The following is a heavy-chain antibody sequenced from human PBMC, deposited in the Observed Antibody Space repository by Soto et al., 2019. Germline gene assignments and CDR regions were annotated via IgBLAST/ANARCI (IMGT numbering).Heavy chain of an antibody. CDR3: ARIDVPYSSSWQMYYFDY. Sequence: GGSLRLSCAASGFTFSSYAMHWVRQAPGKGLEWVAVISYDGSNKYYADSVKGRFTISRDNSKNTLYLQMNSLRAEDTAVYYCARIDVPYSSSWQMYYFDYWGQGTLVTVSS. CDR1: GFTFSSYA. CDR2: ISYDGSNK. V-gene: IGHV3-30-3*01. D-gene: IGHD6-13*01. J-gene: IGHJ4*02.